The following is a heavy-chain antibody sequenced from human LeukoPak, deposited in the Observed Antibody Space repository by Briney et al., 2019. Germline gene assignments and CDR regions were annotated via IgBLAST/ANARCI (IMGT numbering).Heavy chain of an antibody. V-gene: IGHV4-59*12. J-gene: IGHJ6*02. CDR1: GGSISSYY. D-gene: IGHD6-13*01. CDR3: ARDADSSSWYSFGMDV. Sequence: SETLSLTCTVSGGSISSYYWSWIRQPPGKGLEWIGYIYYSGSTNYNPSLKSRVTISVDTSKNQFSLKLSSVTAADTAVYYCARDADSSSWYSFGMDVWGQGTTVTVSS. CDR2: IYYSGST.